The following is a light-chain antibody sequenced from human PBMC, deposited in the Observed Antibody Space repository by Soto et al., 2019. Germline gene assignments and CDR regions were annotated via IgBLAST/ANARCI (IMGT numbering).Light chain of an antibody. Sequence: DIQMTQSPSSLSASVGDRVTITCRASQGISHYLAWYQQKPGQVPKLLIYAASTLQSGVPSRSSGSGSWTDFTLTISSLQPEDVATYYCQKYNSAPYTFGQGTKLEIK. CDR2: AAS. J-gene: IGKJ2*01. CDR3: QKYNSAPYT. CDR1: QGISHY. V-gene: IGKV1-27*01.